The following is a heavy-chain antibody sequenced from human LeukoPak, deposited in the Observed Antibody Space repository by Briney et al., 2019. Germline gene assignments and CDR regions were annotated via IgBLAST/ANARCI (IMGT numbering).Heavy chain of an antibody. V-gene: IGHV4-34*01. CDR1: GGSFSGYY. CDR2: INHSGST. D-gene: IGHD4-17*01. J-gene: IGHJ4*02. CDR3: ARVAYGDFDY. Sequence: PSETLSLTCAVYGGSFSGYYWSWIRQPPGKGLEWIGEINHSGSTNYNPSLKRRVTISVDTSKNQFSLKLNSVAAADRAGYYCARVAYGDFDYWGEGTLVTVSS.